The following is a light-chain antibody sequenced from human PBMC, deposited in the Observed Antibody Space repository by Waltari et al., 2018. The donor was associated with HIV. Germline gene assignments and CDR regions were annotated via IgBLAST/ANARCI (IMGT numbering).Light chain of an antibody. V-gene: IGLV3-25*03. CDR2: KDS. CDR1: ALPKKY. Sequence: YELTQPPSVSVSPGQTARITCSGDALPKKYAYWYQQRPGQAPVLVIYKDSERPSGIPERISGSSSGTTVTLTISGVQAEDEADYYCQSADSSGTYVFGTGTKVTVL. CDR3: QSADSSGTYV. J-gene: IGLJ1*01.